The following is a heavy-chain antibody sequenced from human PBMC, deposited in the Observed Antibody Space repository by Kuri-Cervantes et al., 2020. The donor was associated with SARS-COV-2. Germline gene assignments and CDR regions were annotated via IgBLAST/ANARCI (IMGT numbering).Heavy chain of an antibody. D-gene: IGHD5-24*01. Sequence: GSLRLSCDVSGGSFTYYYRSWIRQPPGKGLELIGEINDSGAANYNPSLKSRVTISVDMSRNQFSLRLTSVNAADTAVYFCARGSVPHSPPMGYWGQGTLVTVSS. CDR3: ARGSVPHSPPMGY. V-gene: IGHV4-34*01. CDR2: INDSGAA. J-gene: IGHJ4*02. CDR1: GGSFTYYY.